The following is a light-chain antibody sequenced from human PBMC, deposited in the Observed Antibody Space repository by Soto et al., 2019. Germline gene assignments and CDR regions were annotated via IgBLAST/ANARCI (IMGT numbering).Light chain of an antibody. V-gene: IGKV1-27*01. CDR2: AAS. CDR3: QKYSSVPV. CDR1: QGIRNY. J-gene: IGKJ3*01. Sequence: DIQMTQSPTSLSASVGDRVTITCWASQGIRNYVAWYQQIPGKAPKLLIYAASTLQSGVPSRFSGSGSGTHFTLTINVLQPEDVATYSCQKYSSVPVFGPGTKVEIK.